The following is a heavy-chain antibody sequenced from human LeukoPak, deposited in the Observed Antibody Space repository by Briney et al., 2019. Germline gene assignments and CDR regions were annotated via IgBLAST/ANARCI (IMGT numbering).Heavy chain of an antibody. CDR3: ARVPVVVPWYFDY. CDR1: GYTFTSYY. CDR2: INPSGGTT. V-gene: IGHV1-46*01. D-gene: IGHD2-2*01. Sequence: GASVTVSCKASGYTFTSYYMHWVRQAPGQGLEWMGVINPSGGTTNYAHTLQGIVTITRDTSTSTVYMELSSLRSEDKAVYNCARVPVVVPWYFDYWGQGTLVTVSS. J-gene: IGHJ4*02.